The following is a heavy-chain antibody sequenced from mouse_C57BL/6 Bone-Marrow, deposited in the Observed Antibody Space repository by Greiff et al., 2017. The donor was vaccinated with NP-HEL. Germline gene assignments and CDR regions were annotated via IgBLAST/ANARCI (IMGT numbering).Heavy chain of an antibody. J-gene: IGHJ4*01. D-gene: IGHD3-3*01. Sequence: VQLQQSGPGLVQPSQSLSITCTVSGFSLTSYGVHWVRQSPGKGLEWLGVIWSGGSTDYNAAFISRLSISKDNSKSQVFFKMNSLQADDTAIYYCARVGEGYAMDYWGQGTSVTVSS. CDR2: IWSGGST. V-gene: IGHV2-2*01. CDR1: GFSLTSYG. CDR3: ARVGEGYAMDY.